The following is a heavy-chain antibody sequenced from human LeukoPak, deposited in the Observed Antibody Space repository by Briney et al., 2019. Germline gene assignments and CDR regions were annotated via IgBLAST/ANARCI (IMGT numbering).Heavy chain of an antibody. J-gene: IGHJ4*02. Sequence: PGGSLRLSCAASGFTFSNYAMTWVRQAPGKGLEWVSVIHSGGSTYYADSVKGRFTISRDNSKNTLYLQMNSLSAEDTAVYYCARHSTVISSLLYYWGQGTLVTVSS. CDR3: ARHSTVISSLLYY. D-gene: IGHD4-17*01. CDR2: IHSGGST. CDR1: GFTFSNYA. V-gene: IGHV3-66*04.